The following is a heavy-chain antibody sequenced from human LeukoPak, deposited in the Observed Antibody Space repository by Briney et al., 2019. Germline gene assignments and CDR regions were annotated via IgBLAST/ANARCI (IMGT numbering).Heavy chain of an antibody. CDR2: VRFDASNK. Sequence: GGSLRLSCAASGFTFSSSGMHWVRQAPGKGLEWVAFVRFDASNKYYADSVKGRFTISRDNSKNTLYLQMNSLRAEDAAVYYCAKDYDFWSGYYSPTRGYFDYWGQGTLVTVSS. D-gene: IGHD3-3*01. CDR1: GFTFSSSG. J-gene: IGHJ4*02. V-gene: IGHV3-30*02. CDR3: AKDYDFWSGYYSPTRGYFDY.